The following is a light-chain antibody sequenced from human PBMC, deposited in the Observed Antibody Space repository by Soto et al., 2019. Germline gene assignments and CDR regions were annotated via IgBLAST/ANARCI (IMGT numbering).Light chain of an antibody. CDR1: QSVSSSF. J-gene: IGKJ1*01. V-gene: IGKV3-20*01. CDR2: AAS. CDR3: QQYGSSGT. Sequence: EIVLTQSPGTLSLSPGERATLAWWASQSVSSSFLAWYQQKPGQAPRLLIYAASNRATGIPDRFSGSGSGTDFTLTISRLEPEDFAVYYCQQYGSSGTFGQGTKVDIK.